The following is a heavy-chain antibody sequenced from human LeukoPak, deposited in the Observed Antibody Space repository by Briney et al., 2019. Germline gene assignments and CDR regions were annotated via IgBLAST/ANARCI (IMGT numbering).Heavy chain of an antibody. V-gene: IGHV1-69*13. J-gene: IGHJ3*02. D-gene: IGHD3-10*01. CDR1: GGTFSSYA. CDR2: IIPIFGTA. CDR3: ARDHLITMVRGVQGLNAFDI. Sequence: GASVKVSCKASGGTFSSYAISWVRQAPGQGLEWMGGIIPIFGTANYAQKFQGRVTITADESTSTAYMELSSLRSEDTAVYYCARDHLITMVRGVQGLNAFDIWGQGTMVTVSS.